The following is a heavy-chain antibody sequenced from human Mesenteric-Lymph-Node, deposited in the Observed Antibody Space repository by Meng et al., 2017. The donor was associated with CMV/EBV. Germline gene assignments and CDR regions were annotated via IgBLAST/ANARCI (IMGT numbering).Heavy chain of an antibody. CDR2: IVGGGGST. V-gene: IGHV3-23*01. Sequence: GESLKISCAASGFTFSSYAMSWVRQAPGKGLEWVSTIVGGGGSTYYPDSVKGRFTISRDNYKNTLYLQMNSLRAEDTALYYCATYYTGNYYFFDFWGQGTLVTVS. CDR1: GFTFSSYA. J-gene: IGHJ4*02. CDR3: ATYYTGNYYFFDF. D-gene: IGHD3-3*01.